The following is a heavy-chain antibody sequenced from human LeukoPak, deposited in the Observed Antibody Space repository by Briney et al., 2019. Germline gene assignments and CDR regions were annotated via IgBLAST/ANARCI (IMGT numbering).Heavy chain of an antibody. J-gene: IGHJ6*03. D-gene: IGHD4-17*01. Sequence: PGGSLRLSCAASGFTFSSYGMHWVRQAPGKGLEWVAFIRYDGSNKYYADSVKGRFTISRDNSKNTLYLQMNSLRAEDTAVYYCAKVYGDNYYYYYMDVWGKGTTVTVSS. CDR2: IRYDGSNK. CDR3: AKVYGDNYYYYYMDV. V-gene: IGHV3-30*02. CDR1: GFTFSSYG.